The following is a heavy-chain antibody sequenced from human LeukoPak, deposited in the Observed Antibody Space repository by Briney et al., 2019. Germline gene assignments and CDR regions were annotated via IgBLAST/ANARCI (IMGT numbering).Heavy chain of an antibody. CDR3: ARESNWGYYFDF. V-gene: IGHV3-21*01. Sequence: PVGSLRLSCAASGFTFSSYSMNWVRQAPGKGLEWVSSISSSSSYIYYADSVKGRFTISRDNAKNSLYLQMNSLRAGDTAVYYCARESNWGYYFDFWGQGTLVTVSS. D-gene: IGHD7-27*01. CDR1: GFTFSSYS. CDR2: ISSSSSYI. J-gene: IGHJ4*02.